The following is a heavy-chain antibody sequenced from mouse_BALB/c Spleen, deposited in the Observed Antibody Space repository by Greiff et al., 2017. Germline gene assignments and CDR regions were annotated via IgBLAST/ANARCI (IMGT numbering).Heavy chain of an antibody. CDR1: GYTFTSYY. D-gene: IGHD1-2*01. J-gene: IGHJ3*01. Sequence: VQLQQSGAELVKPGASVKLSCKASGYTFTSYYMYWVKQRPGQGLEWIGEINPSNGGTNFNETFKGKATFTADTSSNTAYMQLSSLTSKDSAVYYCARESTATRFAYWGQGTLVTVSA. V-gene: IGHV1S81*02. CDR3: ARESTATRFAY. CDR2: INPSNGGT.